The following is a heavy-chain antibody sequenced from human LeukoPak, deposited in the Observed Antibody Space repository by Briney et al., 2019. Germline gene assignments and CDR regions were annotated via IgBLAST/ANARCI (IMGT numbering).Heavy chain of an antibody. Sequence: GSLRLSCGASGFTFRTYWMAWVRQAPGKGLEWVANIKGDASARHQADSVEGRFTISRDNAQNSVYLQMSSLRVEDTGVYYCARDVGGSLDYWGQGTLVTVSS. CDR3: ARDVGGSLDY. D-gene: IGHD1-26*01. J-gene: IGHJ4*02. V-gene: IGHV3-7*01. CDR1: GFTFRTYW. CDR2: IKGDASAR.